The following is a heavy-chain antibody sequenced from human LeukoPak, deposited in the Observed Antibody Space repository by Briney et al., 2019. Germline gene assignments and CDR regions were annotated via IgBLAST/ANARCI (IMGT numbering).Heavy chain of an antibody. CDR1: GGSISSYY. CDR2: IYTSGST. D-gene: IGHD3-22*01. CDR3: ARGKVVIHTPVQNSWDH. Sequence: SETLSLTCTVSGGSISSYYWNWLRQPAGKGLEWIGRIYTSGSTNYNPSLKSRVSMSVDTSKNQFSLKRSSVTAADTAVYYCARGKVVIHTPVQNSWDHWGQGTLVTVSS. V-gene: IGHV4-4*07. J-gene: IGHJ4*02.